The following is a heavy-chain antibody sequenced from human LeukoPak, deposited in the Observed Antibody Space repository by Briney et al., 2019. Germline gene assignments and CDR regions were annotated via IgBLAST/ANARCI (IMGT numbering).Heavy chain of an antibody. CDR3: ASHDSSGYMLWIDY. Sequence: PSQTLSLTCTVSGGSISSGSYYWSWIRQPAGKGLEWIGRIYTSGSTNYNPSLKSRVTISVDTSKNQFSLKLSSVTAADTAVYYCASHDSSGYMLWIDYWGQGTLVTVSS. V-gene: IGHV4-61*02. CDR1: GGSISSGSYY. D-gene: IGHD3-22*01. J-gene: IGHJ4*02. CDR2: IYTSGST.